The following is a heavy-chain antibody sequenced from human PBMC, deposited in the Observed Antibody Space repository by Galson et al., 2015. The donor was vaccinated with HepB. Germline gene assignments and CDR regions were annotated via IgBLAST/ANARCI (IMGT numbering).Heavy chain of an antibody. CDR1: GFTFSSYS. CDR2: ISSSSSYI. CDR3: ASRIELVYYDILTPPDY. V-gene: IGHV3-21*01. Sequence: SLRLSCAASGFTFSSYSMNWVRQAPGKGLEWVSSISSSSSYIYYADSVKGRFTISRDNAKNSLYLQMNSLRAEDTAVYYCASRIELVYYDILTPPDYWGQGTLVTVSS. J-gene: IGHJ4*02. D-gene: IGHD3-9*01.